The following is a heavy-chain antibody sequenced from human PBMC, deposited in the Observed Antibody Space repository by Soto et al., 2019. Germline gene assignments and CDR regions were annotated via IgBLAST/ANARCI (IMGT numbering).Heavy chain of an antibody. CDR3: ATLAITRRDDYFDY. D-gene: IGHD1-20*01. CDR2: IGSSSSTI. J-gene: IGHJ4*02. V-gene: IGHV3-48*02. Sequence: GGSLRLSCAASGFTFSSYSMNWVRQAPGKGLEWVSYIGSSSSTIYYADSVKGRFTISRDNAKNSLYLQTNSLRDEDTAVYYCATLAITRRDDYFDYWGQGTLVTVSS. CDR1: GFTFSSYS.